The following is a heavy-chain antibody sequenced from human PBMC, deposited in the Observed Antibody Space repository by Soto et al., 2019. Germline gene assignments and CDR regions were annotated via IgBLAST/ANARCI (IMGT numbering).Heavy chain of an antibody. D-gene: IGHD3-10*01. J-gene: IGHJ3*02. V-gene: IGHV4-59*01. Sequence: SETLSLSCTLLGGSISSYYWGWIRQPPGKGLEWIGYIYYSGSTNYNPSLKSRVTISVDTSKNQFSLKLSSVTAADTAVYYCARVWGGAFDIWGQGTMVT. CDR3: ARVWGGAFDI. CDR2: IYYSGST. CDR1: GGSISSYY.